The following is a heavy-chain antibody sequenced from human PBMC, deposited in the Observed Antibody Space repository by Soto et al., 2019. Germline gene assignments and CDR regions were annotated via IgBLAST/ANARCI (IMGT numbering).Heavy chain of an antibody. V-gene: IGHV4-30-4*01. D-gene: IGHD6-13*01. CDR1: GGSISSGDYY. CDR2: IYYSGST. CDR3: ARAGSRQQLVNWFDP. J-gene: IGHJ5*02. Sequence: PSETLALTCTVSGGSISSGDYYWSWIRQPPGKGLEWIGYIYYSGSTYYNPSLKSRVTISVDTSKNQFSLKLSSVTAADTAVYYCARAGSRQQLVNWFDPWGQGTLVTVSS.